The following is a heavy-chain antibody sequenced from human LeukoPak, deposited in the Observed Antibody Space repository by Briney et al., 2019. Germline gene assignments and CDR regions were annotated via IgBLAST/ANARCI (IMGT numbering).Heavy chain of an antibody. CDR3: ARDIVVVVAATPWFSYYMDV. D-gene: IGHD2-15*01. J-gene: IGHJ6*03. CDR2: INPSGGST. CDR1: GYTFTSYY. V-gene: IGHV1-46*01. Sequence: ASVKVSCKASGYTFTSYYMHWVRQAPGQGLEWMGIINPSGGSTSYAQKFQGRVTMTRDTSTSTVYMELSSLRSEDTAVYYRARDIVVVVAATPWFSYYMDVWGKGTTVTISS.